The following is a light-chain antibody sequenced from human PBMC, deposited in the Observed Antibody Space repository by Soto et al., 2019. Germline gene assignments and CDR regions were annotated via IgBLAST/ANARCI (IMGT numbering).Light chain of an antibody. V-gene: IGKV3-15*01. CDR3: QQYNNWPPIT. CDR2: GAS. CDR1: QSFSNN. Sequence: EIVLKQSPATLSLSPGERATLSCRACQSFSNNYLAWYHQKPGQAPRLLIYGASIRATGIPARFSGSGSGTEFTLTISSLQSEDFAVYYCQQYNNWPPITFGQGTRLEI. J-gene: IGKJ5*01.